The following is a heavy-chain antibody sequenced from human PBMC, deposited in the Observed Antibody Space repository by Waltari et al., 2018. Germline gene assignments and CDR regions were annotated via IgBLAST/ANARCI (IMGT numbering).Heavy chain of an antibody. CDR3: ARDRRGNYGDYTRGFDY. V-gene: IGHV4-39*07. CDR1: GGSISSSSYY. J-gene: IGHJ4*02. D-gene: IGHD4-17*01. CDR2: IYYSGST. Sequence: QLQLQESGPGLVKPSETLSLTCTVSGGSISSSSYYWGWIRQPPGKGLEWIGSIYYSGSTYYNPSLKSRVTISVDTSKNQFSLKLSSVTAADTAVYYCARDRRGNYGDYTRGFDYWGQETLVTVSS.